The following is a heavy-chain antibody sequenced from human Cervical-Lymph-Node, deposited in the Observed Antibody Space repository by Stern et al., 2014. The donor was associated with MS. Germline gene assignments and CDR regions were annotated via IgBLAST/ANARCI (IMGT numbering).Heavy chain of an antibody. V-gene: IGHV3-23*04. CDR1: GFSFSDSA. J-gene: IGHJ4*02. Sequence: EMQLVESGGDVVKPGGSLRLSCEASGFSFSDSAMSWVRQAPGKGLEWVSGISGSGVSTYYADSVKGRFTSSRDNSKNTLYLQMNSLRAEDTAVYYCAKEERFYYDRSGYYFDYWGQGALVTVSS. D-gene: IGHD3-22*01. CDR3: AKEERFYYDRSGYYFDY. CDR2: ISGSGVST.